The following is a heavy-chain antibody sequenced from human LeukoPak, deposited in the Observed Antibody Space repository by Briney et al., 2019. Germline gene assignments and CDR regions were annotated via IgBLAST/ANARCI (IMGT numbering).Heavy chain of an antibody. CDR3: AKGGSSWSRFDY. CDR1: GFTFSDYY. V-gene: IGHV3-11*01. J-gene: IGHJ4*02. Sequence: GGSLRLSCAASGFTFSDYYMSWIRQAPGKGLGWVSYICDSGRTIYYADSVKGRFTISRDKAKNSVYLQMNNLGAEDTAVYYCAKGGSSWSRFDYWGQGTLVTVSS. CDR2: ICDSGRTI. D-gene: IGHD6-13*01.